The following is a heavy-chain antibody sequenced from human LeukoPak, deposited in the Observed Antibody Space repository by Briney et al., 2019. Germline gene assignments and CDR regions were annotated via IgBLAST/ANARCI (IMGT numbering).Heavy chain of an antibody. Sequence: GGSLRLSCAASGFTFSSYAMSWVRQAPGKGLEWVSAISGSGGSTYYADSVKGRFTISRDNAKNSLYLQMNSLRAEDTAVYYCARVIYSGSYGYMDVWGKGTTVTVSS. D-gene: IGHD1-26*01. CDR3: ARVIYSGSYGYMDV. J-gene: IGHJ6*03. CDR1: GFTFSSYA. CDR2: ISGSGGST. V-gene: IGHV3-23*01.